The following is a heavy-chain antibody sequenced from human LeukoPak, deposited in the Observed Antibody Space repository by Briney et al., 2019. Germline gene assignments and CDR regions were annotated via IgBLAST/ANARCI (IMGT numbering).Heavy chain of an antibody. CDR1: GFTLSSYA. Sequence: GGSLRLSCAASGFTLSSYAMTWVRQAPGKGLEWVSSISGTGGSTFYADSVKGRFTISRDNSKNTLYLQMNSLRAEDTAIYYCAKEREAYCSGGSCYGSDKLFPADYWGQGSLVTVSS. J-gene: IGHJ4*02. D-gene: IGHD2-15*01. CDR2: ISGTGGST. V-gene: IGHV3-23*01. CDR3: AKEREAYCSGGSCYGSDKLFPADY.